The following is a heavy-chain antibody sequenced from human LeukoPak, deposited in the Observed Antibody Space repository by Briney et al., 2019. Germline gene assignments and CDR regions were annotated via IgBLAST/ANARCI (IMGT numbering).Heavy chain of an antibody. D-gene: IGHD4-17*01. V-gene: IGHV4-59*01. CDR2: IYYSGRT. CDR1: GGSISGYY. J-gene: IGHJ4*02. Sequence: KPSETLSLICTVSGGSISGYYWSWIRQPPGKGLEGIGYIYYSGRTNENTSLKSLVTTSVDTSKNPFSLKVSSVTAADTAVYYCARGGDYPTYYFDYWGQGILVTVAS. CDR3: ARGGDYPTYYFDY.